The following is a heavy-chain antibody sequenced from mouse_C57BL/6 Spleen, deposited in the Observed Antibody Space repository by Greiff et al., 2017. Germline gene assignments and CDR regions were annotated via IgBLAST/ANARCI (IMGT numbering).Heavy chain of an antibody. V-gene: IGHV1-74*01. CDR3: AMGTGTGNYYSMDY. CDR1: GYTFTSYW. D-gene: IGHD4-1*01. CDR2: IHPSDSDT. Sequence: VQLKQPGAELVKPGASVKVSCKASGYTFTSYWMHWVKQRPGQGLEWFGRIHPSDSDTNYNQKFKGKATLTVDKSSSTAYMQLSSLTSEDSAVYYCAMGTGTGNYYSMDYWGQGTSVTVSS. J-gene: IGHJ4*01.